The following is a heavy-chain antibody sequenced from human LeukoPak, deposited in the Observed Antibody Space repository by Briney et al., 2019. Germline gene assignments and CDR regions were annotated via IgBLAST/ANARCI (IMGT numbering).Heavy chain of an antibody. CDR3: ARVGPNRNFDC. J-gene: IGHJ4*02. V-gene: IGHV1-3*01. CDR2: INAGNGNT. CDR1: GYTFTGYY. Sequence: GASVKVSCKASGYTFTGYYMHWVRQAPGQRLEWMGWINAGNGNTKYSQKFQGRVTITRDTSASTAYMELSSLRSEDTAVYYCARVGPNRNFDCWGQGTLVTVSS. D-gene: IGHD2/OR15-2a*01.